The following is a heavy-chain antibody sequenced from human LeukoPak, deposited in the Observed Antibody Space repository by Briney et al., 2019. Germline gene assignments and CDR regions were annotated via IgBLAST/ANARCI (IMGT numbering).Heavy chain of an antibody. CDR1: GYTFTGYY. CDR3: ARNFDMKGFAP. Sequence: ASVKVSFKASGYTFTGYYMNWVRQAPGRGLGWMGWINSDSGFTKYAQKFQGRVTMTRDTSITTVYMDLTRLTSDDTAVYYCARNFDMKGFAPWGQGTLVTVSS. J-gene: IGHJ5*02. CDR2: INSDSGFT. D-gene: IGHD3-9*01. V-gene: IGHV1-2*02.